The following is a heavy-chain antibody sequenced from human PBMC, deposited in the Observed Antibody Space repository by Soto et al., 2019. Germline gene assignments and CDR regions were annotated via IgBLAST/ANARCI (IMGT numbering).Heavy chain of an antibody. V-gene: IGHV3-15*01. Sequence: GSLRLSCAASGFTFSNAWMSWVRQAPGKGLEWVGRIKSKTDGGTTDYAAPVKGRFTISRDDSKNTLYLQMNSLKTEDTAVYYCTTSDIVVVPALFDYWGQGTLVTVSS. D-gene: IGHD2-2*01. CDR3: TTSDIVVVPALFDY. CDR2: IKSKTDGGTT. J-gene: IGHJ4*02. CDR1: GFTFSNAW.